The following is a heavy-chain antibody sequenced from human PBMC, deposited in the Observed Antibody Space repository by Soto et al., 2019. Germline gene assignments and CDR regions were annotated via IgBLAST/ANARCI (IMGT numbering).Heavy chain of an antibody. V-gene: IGHV3-21*01. Sequence: PGGSLRLSCAASGFTFSNYKMNWVRQAPGKGLEWISAISSGDSFIYYADSVKGRFTISRDDAKNSLYLQMSSQSVEDTAVYYCVRDSSQRDVWGQGTTVTVSS. CDR3: VRDSSQRDV. J-gene: IGHJ6*02. CDR1: GFTFSNYK. CDR2: ISSGDSFI.